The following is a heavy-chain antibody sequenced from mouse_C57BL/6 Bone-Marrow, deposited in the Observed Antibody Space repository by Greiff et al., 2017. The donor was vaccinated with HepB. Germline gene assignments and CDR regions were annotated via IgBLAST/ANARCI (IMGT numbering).Heavy chain of an antibody. CDR2: IWSDGST. CDR3: ARHEARWAMDY. CDR1: GFSLTSYV. J-gene: IGHJ4*01. V-gene: IGHV2-6-1*01. Sequence: QVQLKESGPGLVAPSQSLSITCTVPGFSLTSYVVPWVRHPPGEGLEWLVVIWSDGSTTYNSALNSRLSIIKDNAKSQVFLKMNSLQTDDTAMYYCARHEARWAMDYWGQGTSVTVSA.